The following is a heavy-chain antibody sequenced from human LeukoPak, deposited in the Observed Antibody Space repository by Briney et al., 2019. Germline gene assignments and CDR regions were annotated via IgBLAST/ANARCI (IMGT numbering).Heavy chain of an antibody. D-gene: IGHD2-2*01. Sequence: SETLSLTCPVSGASIGGSHFHWGWIRQPPRKGLEWIGSIFSGSTYYNPSLKSRVTISVDTSKNQFSLKLTSVTAADTATYYCARRGITYSSSFFAYWGQGTLVTVSS. CDR3: ARRGITYSSSFFAY. CDR2: IFSGST. V-gene: IGHV4-39*01. J-gene: IGHJ4*02. CDR1: GASIGGSHFH.